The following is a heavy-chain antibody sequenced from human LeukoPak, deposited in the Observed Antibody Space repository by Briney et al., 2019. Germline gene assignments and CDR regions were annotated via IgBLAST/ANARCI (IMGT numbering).Heavy chain of an antibody. J-gene: IGHJ4*02. Sequence: TGRSLRLSCAASGFTFGSYWMSWVRQAPGKGLEWVANINQDGNGGYSVDSVKGRFTISRDNAKDSLYLQMNSLRVEDTAVYYCARDGTRGYYVYEKWGQGTLVTVSS. CDR1: GFTFGSYW. CDR2: INQDGNGG. V-gene: IGHV3-7*04. CDR3: ARDGTRGYYVYEK. D-gene: IGHD3-10*02.